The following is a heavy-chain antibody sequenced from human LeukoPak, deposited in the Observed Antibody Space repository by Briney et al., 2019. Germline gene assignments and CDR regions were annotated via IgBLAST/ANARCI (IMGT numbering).Heavy chain of an antibody. Sequence: GGSLRLSCAASGFTLSSYAMSWVRQAPGKGLEWVSAISVSGNTYHADSVKGRFTISRDSSKNTLYLQMNRLRAEDTAVYYCARDWGLGKYYFDYWGQGTLVTVSS. J-gene: IGHJ4*02. CDR2: ISVSGNT. CDR1: GFTLSSYA. D-gene: IGHD3-16*01. CDR3: ARDWGLGKYYFDY. V-gene: IGHV3-23*01.